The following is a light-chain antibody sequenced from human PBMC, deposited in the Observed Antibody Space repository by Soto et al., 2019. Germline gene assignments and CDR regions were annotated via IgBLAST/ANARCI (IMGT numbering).Light chain of an antibody. Sequence: QSVLTQPPSASGTPGQRVTISFFGSSSKIGSNSVNWYPQLPGAAPKLLIYSNNQRPSGVPDRFSGSKSGTSASLAISGLQSEDEADYYCAAWDDSLNGREVFGTGTKVTVL. CDR2: SNN. CDR3: AAWDDSLNGREV. V-gene: IGLV1-44*01. CDR1: SSKIGSNS. J-gene: IGLJ1*01.